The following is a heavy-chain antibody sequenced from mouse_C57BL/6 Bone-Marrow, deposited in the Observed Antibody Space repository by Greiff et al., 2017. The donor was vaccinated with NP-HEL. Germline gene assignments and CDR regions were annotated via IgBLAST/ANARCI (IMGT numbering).Heavy chain of an antibody. Sequence: VKLVESGPELVKPGASVKLSCKASGYTFTSYDINWVKQRPGQGLEWIGWIYPRDGSTKYNEKFKGKATLTVDTSSSTAYMELHSLTSEDSAVYFCGDYGSDDYWGQGTTLTVSS. CDR3: GDYGSDDY. CDR2: IYPRDGST. CDR1: GYTFTSYD. V-gene: IGHV1-85*01. J-gene: IGHJ2*01. D-gene: IGHD1-1*01.